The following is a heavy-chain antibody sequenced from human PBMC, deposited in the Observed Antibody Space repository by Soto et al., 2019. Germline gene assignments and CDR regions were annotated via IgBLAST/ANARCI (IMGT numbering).Heavy chain of an antibody. V-gene: IGHV4-38-2*01. CDR3: SRYGYSYSARFLDY. CDR2: IYHGVSP. Sequence: SQTLSLTCAVSGPSISSGFYYCGWIRQPPGKGLAWIGSIYHGVSPYYNPSLKSRVTLSVDTSKNQLSLKLSSVTAANTAVYYCSRYGYSYSARFLDYWGQGMCVTVSS. D-gene: IGHD5-18*01. CDR1: GPSISSGFYY. J-gene: IGHJ4*02.